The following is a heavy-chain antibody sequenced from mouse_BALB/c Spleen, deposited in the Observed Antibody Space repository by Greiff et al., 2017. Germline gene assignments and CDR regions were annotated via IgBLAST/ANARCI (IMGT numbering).Heavy chain of an antibody. J-gene: IGHJ2*01. CDR2: ISSGSSTI. Sequence: EVKVEESGGGLVQPGGSRKLSCAASGFTFSSFGMHWVRQAPEKGLEWVAYISSGSSTIYYADTVKGRFTISRDNPKNTLFLQMTSLRSEDTAMYYCARYDFDYWGQGTTLTVSS. CDR3: ARYDFDY. V-gene: IGHV5-17*02. D-gene: IGHD2-14*01. CDR1: GFTFSSFG.